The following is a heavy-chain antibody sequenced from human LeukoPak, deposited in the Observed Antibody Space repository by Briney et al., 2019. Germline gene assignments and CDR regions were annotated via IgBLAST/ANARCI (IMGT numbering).Heavy chain of an antibody. V-gene: IGHV4-59*08. D-gene: IGHD1-26*01. CDR1: GGSISSYY. CDR3: ASSGSYLEWYFDY. Sequence: SETLSLTCTVSGGSISSYYWSWIRQPPGKGPEWIGHIYYSGSTNYNPSLKSRVTISVDTSKNQFSLKLSSVTAADTAVYYCASSGSYLEWYFDYWGQGTLVTVSS. J-gene: IGHJ4*02. CDR2: IYYSGST.